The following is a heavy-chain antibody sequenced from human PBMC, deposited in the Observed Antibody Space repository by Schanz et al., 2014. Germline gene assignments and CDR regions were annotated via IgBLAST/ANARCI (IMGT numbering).Heavy chain of an antibody. CDR2: ISGSGGST. J-gene: IGHJ6*02. CDR1: GFTFNNFN. Sequence: VQLVESGGDLVKPGGSLRLSCEASGFTFNNFNMNWVRQAPGKGLEWVSTISGSGGSTYYADSVKGRFTISRDNSKNTLSLQLNSLRADDTAVYYCAKHLYQYNYYGMDVWGQGTTVTVSS. CDR3: AKHLYQYNYYGMDV. V-gene: IGHV3-23*04. D-gene: IGHD2-2*02.